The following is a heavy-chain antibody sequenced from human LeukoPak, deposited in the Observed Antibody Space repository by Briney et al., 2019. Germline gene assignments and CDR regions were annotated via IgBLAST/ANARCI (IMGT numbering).Heavy chain of an antibody. CDR2: ISGSGGST. Sequence: GGSLRLSCAASGFTFSSYAMSWVRQAPGKGLEWVSAISGSGGSTYYAGSVKGRFTISRDNSKNTLYLQMNSLRAEDTALYYCAKSKTGTGAFDYWGQGTLVTVSS. CDR3: AKSKTGTGAFDY. J-gene: IGHJ4*02. V-gene: IGHV3-23*01. CDR1: GFTFSSYA.